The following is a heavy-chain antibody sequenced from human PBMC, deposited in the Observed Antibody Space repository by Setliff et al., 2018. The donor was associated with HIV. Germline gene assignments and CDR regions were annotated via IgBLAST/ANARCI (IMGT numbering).Heavy chain of an antibody. CDR1: GGSISSSSYY. CDR2: IYYSGST. V-gene: IGHV4-39*01. J-gene: IGHJ3*02. CDR3: ARPLMTTVVSVCAFDI. Sequence: PSETLSLTCTVSGGSISSSSYYWGWIRQPPGKGLEWIGSIYYSGSTYYNPSLKGRVTISVDTSKNQFSLKLSSVTAADTAVYYCARPLMTTVVSVCAFDIWGQGTMVTVSS. D-gene: IGHD4-17*01.